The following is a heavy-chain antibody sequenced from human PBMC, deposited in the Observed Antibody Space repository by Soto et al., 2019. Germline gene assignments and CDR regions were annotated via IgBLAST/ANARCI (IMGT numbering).Heavy chain of an antibody. CDR2: IIPISGTT. CDR1: GGTFNNYA. V-gene: IGHV1-69*06. CDR3: ARWGGLSCSGAVCFKKPFDY. D-gene: IGHD2-8*02. J-gene: IGHJ4*02. Sequence: QVKLVQSGAEVKRPESSMKVSCKPSGGTFNNYAINWVRQAPGQGLEGMGAIIPISGTTKYAQKFQGRVTITADKATCTVYMDLSRLRSEDTAVYYCARWGGLSCSGAVCFKKPFDYWGQGTLVTVSS.